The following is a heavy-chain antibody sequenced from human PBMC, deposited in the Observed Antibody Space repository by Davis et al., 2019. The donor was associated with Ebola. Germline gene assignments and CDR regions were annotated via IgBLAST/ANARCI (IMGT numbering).Heavy chain of an antibody. V-gene: IGHV3-21*01. D-gene: IGHD3-3*01. Sequence: GESLKISCAASGFTFSTYSMSWVRQAPGKGLEWVSSISSDSDYIYYADSAKGRFTISRDKSKNTVYLQMNSLRVEDTAVYYCARVRFLEWLSRAHYYYYYGMDVWGKGTTVTVSS. J-gene: IGHJ6*04. CDR3: ARVRFLEWLSRAHYYYYYGMDV. CDR1: GFTFSTYS. CDR2: ISSDSDYI.